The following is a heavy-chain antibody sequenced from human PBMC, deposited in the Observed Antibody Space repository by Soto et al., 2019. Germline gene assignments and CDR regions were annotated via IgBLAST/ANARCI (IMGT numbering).Heavy chain of an antibody. CDR2: ISGSGGST. Sequence: GGSLRLSCAASGFTFSSYAMSWVRQAPGKGLEWVSAISGSGGSTYYADSVKGRFTISRDNSKNTLYLQMNSLRAEDTAVYYCATTPLAWFAELSHYWGQGTLVTRSS. V-gene: IGHV3-23*01. CDR3: ATTPLAWFAELSHY. D-gene: IGHD3-10*01. J-gene: IGHJ4*02. CDR1: GFTFSSYA.